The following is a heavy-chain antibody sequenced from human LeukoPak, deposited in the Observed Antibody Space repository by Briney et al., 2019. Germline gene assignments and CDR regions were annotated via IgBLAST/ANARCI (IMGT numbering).Heavy chain of an antibody. CDR3: ATSGDYYDSSGHDAFDI. CDR2: FELEDGET. J-gene: IGHJ3*02. V-gene: IGHV1-24*01. CDR1: VYTLSELS. Sequence: ASAKVSCMVSVYTLSELSMHWVRQAPGRGHEWVGGFELEDGETIYAQKFQGRVTMSEDTSTDTAYMELSSLRSEDTAVYYCATSGDYYDSSGHDAFDIWGQGTMVTVSS. D-gene: IGHD3-22*01.